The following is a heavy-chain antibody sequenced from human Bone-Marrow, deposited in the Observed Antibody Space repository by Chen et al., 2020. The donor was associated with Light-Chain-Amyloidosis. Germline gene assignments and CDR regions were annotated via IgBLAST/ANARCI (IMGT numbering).Heavy chain of an antibody. J-gene: IGHJ4*02. CDR2: IHHDGRS. CDR1: GSSISSDYF. CDR3: AREIRLATPAAVTPDY. V-gene: IGHV4-38-2*02. D-gene: IGHD6-13*01. Sequence: QVQLQESGPALVKPSETLSLTCAVSGSSISSDYFWAWIRQSPGKGLEWIGNIHHDGRSYYSPSLNSRVIMSVDTAKNQFSLKLTSVTAADTAVYYCAREIRLATPAAVTPDYWGQGTLVTVSS.